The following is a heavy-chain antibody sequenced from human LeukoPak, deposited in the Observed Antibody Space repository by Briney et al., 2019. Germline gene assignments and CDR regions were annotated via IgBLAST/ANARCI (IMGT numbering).Heavy chain of an antibody. CDR2: INLDGSEK. CDR1: GFTFSGYW. V-gene: IGHV3-7*04. J-gene: IGHJ4*02. CDR3: ARTNWGSVDY. Sequence: GGSLRLSCVVSGFTFSGYWMSWVRQAPGKGLEWVANINLDGSEKYYVDSAKGRFTISRDNAKNSLYLQMNSLRDEDTAVYYCARTNWGSVDYWGQGTLVTVSS. D-gene: IGHD7-27*01.